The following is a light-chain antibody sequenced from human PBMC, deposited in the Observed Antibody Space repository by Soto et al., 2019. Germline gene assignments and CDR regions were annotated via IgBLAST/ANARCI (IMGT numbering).Light chain of an antibody. CDR3: QQYNNWPRAT. CDR2: RTS. V-gene: IGKV3-15*01. CDR1: QSISSN. J-gene: IGKJ4*01. Sequence: IVLTQSPCTLSLSPGERATLSCRASQSISSNLAWYQQKPGQAPRLLMFRTSSRATGFPARFSGSGSGTEFNLTISSLQSEDFGVYYCQQYNNWPRATFGGGTKVDI.